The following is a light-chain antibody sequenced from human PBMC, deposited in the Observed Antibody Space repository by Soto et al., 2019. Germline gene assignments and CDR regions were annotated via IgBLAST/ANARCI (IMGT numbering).Light chain of an antibody. CDR1: SSDVGGYNY. V-gene: IGLV2-14*01. CDR2: EVS. CDR3: SSYTSSSIDYV. Sequence: QSALTQPAFVSGSPGQSITISCTGTSSDVGGYNYVSWYQQHPGKAPKLMIYEVSNRPSGVSNRFSGSKSGNTDSLTISGLQAEDEADYYCSSYTSSSIDYVFGTGTKVTVL. J-gene: IGLJ1*01.